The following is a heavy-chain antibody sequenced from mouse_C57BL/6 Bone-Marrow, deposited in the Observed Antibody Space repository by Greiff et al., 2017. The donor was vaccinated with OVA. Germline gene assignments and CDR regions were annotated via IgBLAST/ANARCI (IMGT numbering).Heavy chain of an antibody. Sequence: VQLKQSGAELVRPGASVKLSCTASGFNIKDDYMHWVKQRPEQGLEWIGWIDPENGDTEYASKFQGKATITADTSSNTAYLQLSSLTSEDTAVYYGTTGTTVVATKYFDVWGTGTTVTVSS. CDR1: GFNIKDDY. D-gene: IGHD1-1*01. CDR3: TTGTTVVATKYFDV. J-gene: IGHJ1*03. CDR2: IDPENGDT. V-gene: IGHV14-4*01.